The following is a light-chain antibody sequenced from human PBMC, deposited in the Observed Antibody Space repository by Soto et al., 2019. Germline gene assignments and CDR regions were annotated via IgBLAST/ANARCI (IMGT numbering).Light chain of an antibody. CDR2: GAS. CDR3: QQYNDWPPELT. CDR1: QSVSSN. V-gene: IGKV3-15*01. J-gene: IGKJ4*01. Sequence: ELMMTQSPATLSVSPDERATLACWARQSVSSNLAWYQQRPGQAHRLLIYGASTRAAGIPARFSGSGSGTDFTLTISGLQSEGSAVYYCQQYNDWPPELTFGGGAEVEIK.